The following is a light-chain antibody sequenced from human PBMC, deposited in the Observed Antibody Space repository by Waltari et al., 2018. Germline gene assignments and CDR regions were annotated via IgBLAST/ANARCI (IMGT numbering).Light chain of an antibody. CDR1: QSISSY. J-gene: IGKJ1*01. CDR2: AAS. CDR3: QQSYSTPRT. V-gene: IGKV1-39*01. Sequence: DIQMTQSPSSLSASVGARVTITCRASQSISSYLNWYQQKPGKAPKHLIYAASSLQSGVPSRFSGSGSGTDFTLTISSLQPEDFATYYCQQSYSTPRTFGQGTKVEIK.